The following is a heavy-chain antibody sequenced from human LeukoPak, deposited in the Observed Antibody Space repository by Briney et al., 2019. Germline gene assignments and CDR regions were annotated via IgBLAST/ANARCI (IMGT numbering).Heavy chain of an antibody. CDR1: GYTFTGYY. Sequence: ASVKVSCKASGYTFTGYYMHWVRQVPGQGLEWMGWINPNSGGTNYAQKFQGRVIMTRDTSISTAYMELSRLRSDDTAVYYCARGLRFLEWFYGMDVWGQGTTVTVSS. V-gene: IGHV1-2*02. J-gene: IGHJ6*02. CDR3: ARGLRFLEWFYGMDV. CDR2: INPNSGGT. D-gene: IGHD3-3*01.